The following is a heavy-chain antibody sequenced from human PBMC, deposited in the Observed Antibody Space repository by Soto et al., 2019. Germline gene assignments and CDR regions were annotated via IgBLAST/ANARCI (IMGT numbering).Heavy chain of an antibody. V-gene: IGHV1-2*04. J-gene: IGHJ6*02. CDR2: INPKSGGT. Sequence: ASVKVSCKASGYSFTDYHIHWVRQAPGQGLEWLGRINPKSGGTSTAQKFQGWVTMTTDTSISTASMELTRLTSDDTAIYYCARRDSTDCSNGVCSFFYNHDMDVWGQATTVTVSS. D-gene: IGHD2-8*01. CDR1: GYSFTDYH. CDR3: ARRDSTDCSNGVCSFFYNHDMDV.